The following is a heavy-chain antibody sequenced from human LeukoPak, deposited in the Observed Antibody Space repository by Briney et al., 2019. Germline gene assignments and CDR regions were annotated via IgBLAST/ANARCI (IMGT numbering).Heavy chain of an antibody. CDR3: ARAGGVGQQLTTRNYLYNYMDV. Sequence: GGSLRLSCAASGFTVSSNYMSWVRQAPGKGLEWVSVIYSGGSTYYADSVKGRFTISRDNSKSTLYIQMNSLRAEDTAVYCCARAGGVGQQLTTRNYLYNYMDVWGKGTTVTVSS. V-gene: IGHV3-53*01. D-gene: IGHD6-13*01. CDR2: IYSGGST. J-gene: IGHJ6*03. CDR1: GFTVSSNY.